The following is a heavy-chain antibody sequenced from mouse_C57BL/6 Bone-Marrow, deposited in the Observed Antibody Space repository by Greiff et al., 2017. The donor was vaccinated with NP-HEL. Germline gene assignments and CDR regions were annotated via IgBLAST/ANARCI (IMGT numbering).Heavy chain of an antibody. Sequence: VQLQESGPGLVAPSQSLSITCTVSGFSLTSYAISWVRQPPGKGLEWLGVIWTGGGKNYNSALKSRLSISKDNSKSQVFLKMNSLQTDDTARYYCASYYGYAWFAYWGQGTLVTVSA. V-gene: IGHV2-9-1*01. J-gene: IGHJ3*01. CDR3: ASYYGYAWFAY. CDR2: IWTGGGK. CDR1: GFSLTSYA. D-gene: IGHD2-2*01.